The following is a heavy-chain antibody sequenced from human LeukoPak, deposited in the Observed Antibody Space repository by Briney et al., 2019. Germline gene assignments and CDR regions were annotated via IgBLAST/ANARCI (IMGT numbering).Heavy chain of an antibody. V-gene: IGHV1-69*13. CDR1: GGTFSSYP. Sequence: SVNVSCKASGGTFSSYPISWVRQAPGQGLAWMGGIIPMFGTTNYALKFQGRFTITADESTSTTYMELSSLKSEDMAVYYCARVTQRDSNLYGMDVWGQGTTVTVSS. CDR2: IIPMFGTT. CDR3: ARVTQRDSNLYGMDV. D-gene: IGHD4-11*01. J-gene: IGHJ6*02.